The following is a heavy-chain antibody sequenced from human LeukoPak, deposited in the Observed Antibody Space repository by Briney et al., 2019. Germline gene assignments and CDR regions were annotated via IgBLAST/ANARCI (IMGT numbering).Heavy chain of an antibody. D-gene: IGHD3-10*01. CDR3: AKDISGWYGSGSYYQG. J-gene: IGHJ4*02. Sequence: GGSLRLSCAASGFTFSGYAMSWVRQAPGKGLECVSAISGSGASTYSADSVKGRFSISRDNAKNTLYLQMNSLRAEDTAVYYCAKDISGWYGSGSYYQGWGQGTLVTVSS. CDR2: ISGSGAST. V-gene: IGHV3-23*01. CDR1: GFTFSGYA.